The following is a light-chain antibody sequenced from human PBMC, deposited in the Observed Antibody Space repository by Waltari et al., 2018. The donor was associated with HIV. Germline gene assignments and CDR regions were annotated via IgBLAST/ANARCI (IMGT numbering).Light chain of an antibody. J-gene: IGLJ2*01. CDR2: GVT. Sequence: QSALTQPPSASGSPGQSVTISCTGTSNDVGAYDYVSWYQQHPGRAPTLPIYGVTQRPSGGPDRFSGSKSGNTASLTVSCLQAEDDGHYYCTSYVDNYHVFFGGGAKLTVL. CDR3: TSYVDNYHVF. V-gene: IGLV2-8*01. CDR1: SNDVGAYDY.